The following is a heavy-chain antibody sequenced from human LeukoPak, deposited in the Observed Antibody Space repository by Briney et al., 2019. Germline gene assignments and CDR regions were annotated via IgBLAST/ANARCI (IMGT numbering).Heavy chain of an antibody. V-gene: IGHV4-4*07. CDR3: ARDLMEAFDY. CDR2: IYTSGRT. Sequence: AETLSITCTGSGGAISSYDWRWIRQPAGKGLEWIGRIYTSGRTNYNPSLKSQVTISADKSKQQFSLKLSSVTAADTAVYYCARDLMEAFDYWGQGTLVTVSS. D-gene: IGHD2-8*01. J-gene: IGHJ4*02. CDR1: GGAISSYD.